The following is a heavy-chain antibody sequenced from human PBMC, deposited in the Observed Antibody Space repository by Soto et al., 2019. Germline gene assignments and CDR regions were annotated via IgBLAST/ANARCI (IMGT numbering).Heavy chain of an antibody. V-gene: IGHV3-7*01. Sequence: GGAVRLSCAATGFICSSNWMSWVRQAPGKGLEWVANIKQDGSEKYYVDSAKGRFTISRDNAKNSLHLQMNSLRAEDTAVYYCARGFNSALDIWGQGKMVTVSS. CDR1: GFICSSNW. CDR2: IKQDGSEK. CDR3: ARGFNSALDI. J-gene: IGHJ3*02.